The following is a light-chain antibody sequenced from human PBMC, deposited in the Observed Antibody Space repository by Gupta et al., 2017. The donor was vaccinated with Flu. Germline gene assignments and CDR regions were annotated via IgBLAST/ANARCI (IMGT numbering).Light chain of an antibody. Sequence: PGSLSASAGERVTITCRASQRISSNLDWYQQKPGKVPKVLIHGASSMQSGISSRFSGSRSGTEFTLTISSLQSEDFATYYCQQSNSRPYTFGEGTKVEIK. CDR2: GAS. CDR1: QRISSN. J-gene: IGKJ2*01. CDR3: QQSNSRPYT. V-gene: IGKV1-39*01.